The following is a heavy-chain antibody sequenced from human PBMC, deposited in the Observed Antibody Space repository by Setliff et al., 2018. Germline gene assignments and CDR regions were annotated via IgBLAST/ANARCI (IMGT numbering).Heavy chain of an antibody. CDR2: INPSSGRT. D-gene: IGHD3-22*01. V-gene: IGHV1-46*01. CDR1: GYTFTSHY. J-gene: IGHJ3*02. CDR3: ARDVFPYHYEGAFDI. Sequence: ASVKVSCKASGYTFTSHYMHWVRQAPGLGLEWMGTINPSSGRTSYAQKFQGRVTMTRDTSTSTVYMDMSSLRPEDTAVYYCARDVFPYHYEGAFDIWGQGTRVTVSS.